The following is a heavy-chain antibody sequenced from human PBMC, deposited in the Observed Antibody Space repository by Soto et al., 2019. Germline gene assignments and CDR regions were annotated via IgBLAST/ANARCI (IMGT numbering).Heavy chain of an antibody. V-gene: IGHV3-30-3*01. J-gene: IGHJ4*02. CDR2: ISYDGSNK. D-gene: IGHD2-15*01. Sequence: QVQLVESGGGVVQPGRSLRLSCAASGFTFGSYAMHWVRQAPGKGLEWVAVISYDGSNKYYADSVKGRFTISRDNSKNTLYLQMNSLRAEDTAVYYCASPIPCSGGRCYHPGGQGTLVTVSS. CDR3: ASPIPCSGGRCYHP. CDR1: GFTFGSYA.